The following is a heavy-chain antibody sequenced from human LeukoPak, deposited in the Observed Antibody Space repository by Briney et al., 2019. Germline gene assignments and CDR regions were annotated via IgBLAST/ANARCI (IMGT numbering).Heavy chain of an antibody. CDR2: IWYDGSNK. CDR1: GFTFSSYG. Sequence: GGSLRLSCAASGFTFSSYGMHWVRQAPGKGLEWVAVIWYDGSNKYYADSVKGRFAISRDNSKNTLYVQMNSLRAEDTAVYYCARERYHGYPSFDCWGQGTLVTVSS. D-gene: IGHD5-24*01. V-gene: IGHV3-33*01. J-gene: IGHJ4*02. CDR3: ARERYHGYPSFDC.